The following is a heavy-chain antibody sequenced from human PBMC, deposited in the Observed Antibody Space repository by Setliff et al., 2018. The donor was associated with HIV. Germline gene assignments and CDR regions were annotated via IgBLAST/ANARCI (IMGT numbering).Heavy chain of an antibody. CDR2: INHSGST. J-gene: IGHJ5*02. CDR3: ARPVGGTGFDP. V-gene: IGHV4-34*01. Sequence: KTSETLSLTCAVFGGSFSGYYWSWIRQPPGKGLEWIGEINHSGSTDYNPSLKSRVTISVDTSKNQFSLNLSSVTAADTAVYYCARPVGGTGFDPWGQGTLVTVSS. D-gene: IGHD1-26*01. CDR1: GGSFSGYY.